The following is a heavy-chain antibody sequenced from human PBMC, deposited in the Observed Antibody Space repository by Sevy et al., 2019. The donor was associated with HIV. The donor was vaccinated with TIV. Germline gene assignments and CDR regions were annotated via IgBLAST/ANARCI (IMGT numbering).Heavy chain of an antibody. Sequence: GGSLRLSCSASGFTFSSYAMHWVRQAPGKGLEYVSAISSNGGSTYYADSVKGRFTISRDNSKNTLYLQMSSLRAEDTAVYYCVKGAQYCSSTSCVDYYYYMDVWGKGTTVTVSS. V-gene: IGHV3-64D*06. CDR1: GFTFSSYA. CDR2: ISSNGGST. J-gene: IGHJ6*03. D-gene: IGHD2-2*01. CDR3: VKGAQYCSSTSCVDYYYYMDV.